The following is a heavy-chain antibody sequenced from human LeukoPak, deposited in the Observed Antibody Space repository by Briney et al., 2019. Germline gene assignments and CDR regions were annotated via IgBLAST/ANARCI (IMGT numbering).Heavy chain of an antibody. J-gene: IGHJ3*02. CDR1: GFTFSSYA. CDR2: ISYDGSNK. Sequence: GALRLSCAASGFTFSSYAMHWVRQAPGKGLEWVAVISYDGSNKYYADSVKGRFTISRDNSKNTLYLQMNSLRAEDTAVYYCAGEIHDYGDYGVVAGAFDIWGQGTMVTVSS. CDR3: AGEIHDYGDYGVVAGAFDI. D-gene: IGHD4-17*01. V-gene: IGHV3-30*04.